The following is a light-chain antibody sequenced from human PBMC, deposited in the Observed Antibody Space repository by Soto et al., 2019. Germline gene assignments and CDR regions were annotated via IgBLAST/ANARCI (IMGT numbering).Light chain of an antibody. J-gene: IGKJ1*01. V-gene: IGKV1-5*01. CDR2: DAS. Sequence: QMTQSPSTLSASVGDRVTITCRASHSISTWLAWFQQKPGKAPRLLIYDASSLEDGVPSRFSGGGSGTEFTLTISSLQPDDFATYYCQQYNTYSPATFGQGPKVEVK. CDR1: HSISTW. CDR3: QQYNTYSPAT.